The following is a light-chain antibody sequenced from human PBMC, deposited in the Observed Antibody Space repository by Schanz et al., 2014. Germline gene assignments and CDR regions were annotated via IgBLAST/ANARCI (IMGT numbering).Light chain of an antibody. J-gene: IGKJ1*01. CDR2: DAS. V-gene: IGKV1-5*01. CDR1: QSINSF. Sequence: DIQMTQSPSTLSASVGDRVTITCRASQSINSFLAWYQYKPGRAPSLLIFDASTLESGVPSRFSGNGSGTEFTLTISGLQPDDFATYYCQQYNGYPWTFGQGTKVEIK. CDR3: QQYNGYPWT.